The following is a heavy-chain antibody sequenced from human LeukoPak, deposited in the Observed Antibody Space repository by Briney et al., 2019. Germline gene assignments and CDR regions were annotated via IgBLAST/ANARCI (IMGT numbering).Heavy chain of an antibody. J-gene: IGHJ5*02. CDR2: INHSGST. Sequence: SETLSLTCAVSGGSFSGYYWTWIRQPPGKGLEWIGEINHSGSTNYNPSLKSRVTISVDTSKNRFSLKLSSVTAADTAVYYCARGRLGIAVAGRLNWFDPWGQGTLVTVSS. D-gene: IGHD6-19*01. CDR1: GGSFSGYY. CDR3: ARGRLGIAVAGRLNWFDP. V-gene: IGHV4-34*01.